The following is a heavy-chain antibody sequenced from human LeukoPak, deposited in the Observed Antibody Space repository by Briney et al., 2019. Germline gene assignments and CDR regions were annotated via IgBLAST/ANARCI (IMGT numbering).Heavy chain of an antibody. CDR1: GFTFSDYY. V-gene: IGHV3-11*01. CDR3: ASDIVATSGDF. J-gene: IGHJ4*02. CDR2: ITSSGDDI. D-gene: IGHD5-12*01. Sequence: AGGSLRLSCAASGFTFSDYYMSWIRQAPGKGLEWVAYITSSGDDIYYADSVKGRFTISRDNAKSALFLRMSSLRVEDTATYYCASDIVATSGDFWGQGTLVSVSS.